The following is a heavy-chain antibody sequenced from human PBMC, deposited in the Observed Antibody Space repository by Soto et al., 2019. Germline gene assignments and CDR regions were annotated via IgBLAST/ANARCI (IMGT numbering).Heavy chain of an antibody. V-gene: IGHV1-46*01. CDR3: AKAFSWYDY. D-gene: IGHD6-13*01. Sequence: ASVKVSCKASGYTFTSYYMHWVRQAPGQGLEWMGIINPSGSTSYAQKFQGRVTMTRDTSTSTVYMELSSLRAEDTAVYYCAKAFSWYDYWGQGTLVTVSS. CDR2: INPSGST. J-gene: IGHJ4*02. CDR1: GYTFTSYY.